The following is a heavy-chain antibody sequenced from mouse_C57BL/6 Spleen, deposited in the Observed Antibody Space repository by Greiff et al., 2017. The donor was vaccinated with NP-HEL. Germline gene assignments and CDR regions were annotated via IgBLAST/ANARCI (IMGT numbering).Heavy chain of an antibody. J-gene: IGHJ4*01. Sequence: VKVVESGAELVKPGASVKISCKASGYAFSSYWMNWVKQRPGKGLEWIGQIYPGDGDTNYNGKFKGKATLTADKSSSTAYMQLSSLTSEDSAVYFCARGDGSDAMDYWGQGTSVTVSS. CDR1: GYAFSSYW. CDR2: IYPGDGDT. V-gene: IGHV1-80*01. D-gene: IGHD1-1*01. CDR3: ARGDGSDAMDY.